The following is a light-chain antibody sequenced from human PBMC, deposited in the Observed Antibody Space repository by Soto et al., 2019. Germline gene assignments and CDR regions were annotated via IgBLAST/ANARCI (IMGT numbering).Light chain of an antibody. V-gene: IGKV2-28*01. CDR3: LQALHAPWT. CDR2: LAS. Sequence: DIVMTQSPLSLPVTPGEPASISCRSSQSLLHSNGYNYFDWYLQKPGQSPQLLIYLASNRASGVPDRLRGSGSGTDFTQKISRVEADNVGVYCRLQALHAPWTLVPGPQVDSK. J-gene: IGKJ1*01. CDR1: QSLLHSNGYNY.